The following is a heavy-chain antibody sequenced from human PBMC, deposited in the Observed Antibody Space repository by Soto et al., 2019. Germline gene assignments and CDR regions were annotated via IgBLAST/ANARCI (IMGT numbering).Heavy chain of an antibody. Sequence: GSLRLSCAASGFTFSSFGMHWVRQAPGKGLEWVAVISYDGSNKYYADSVKGRFTISRDNSKNTLYLQMNSLRAEDTAVYYCAKDWRGRRGYDSYFDYWGQGTLVTVSS. CDR1: GFTFSSFG. J-gene: IGHJ4*02. V-gene: IGHV3-30*18. CDR2: ISYDGSNK. D-gene: IGHD5-12*01. CDR3: AKDWRGRRGYDSYFDY.